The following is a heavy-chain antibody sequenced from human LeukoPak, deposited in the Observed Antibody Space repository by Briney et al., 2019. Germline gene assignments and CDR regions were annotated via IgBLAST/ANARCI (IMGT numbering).Heavy chain of an antibody. CDR3: AKDWVFDY. CDR2: IRYDGNNK. Sequence: PGGSLRLSCAASGFTFSSYGMHWVRQAPGKGLEWVAFIRYDGNNKYYADPVKGRFTISRDNSKNTLYLQMNSLRPEDTAVYYCAKDWVFDYWGQGTLVTVSS. J-gene: IGHJ4*02. V-gene: IGHV3-30*02. CDR1: GFTFSSYG. D-gene: IGHD3-16*01.